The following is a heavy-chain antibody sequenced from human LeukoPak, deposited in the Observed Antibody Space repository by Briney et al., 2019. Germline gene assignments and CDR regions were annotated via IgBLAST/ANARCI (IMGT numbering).Heavy chain of an antibody. J-gene: IGHJ4*02. V-gene: IGHV3-48*03. CDR3: ARDRGPPYTVATDY. CDR2: ISSSGSTI. Sequence: GGSLRLSCAASGFTFSSYEMNCVRQAPGKGLEWVSYISSSGSTIYYADSVKGRFTISRDNAKNSLYLQMNSLRAEDTAVYYCARDRGPPYTVATDYWGQGTLVTVSS. CDR1: GFTFSSYE. D-gene: IGHD5-12*01.